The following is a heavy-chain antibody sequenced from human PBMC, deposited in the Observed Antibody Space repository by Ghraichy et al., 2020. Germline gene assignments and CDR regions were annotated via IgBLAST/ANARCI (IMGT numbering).Heavy chain of an antibody. CDR3: ARIGSTGSSRY. D-gene: IGHD1-26*01. V-gene: IGHV1-18*04. CDR1: GYRVSTHS. CDR2: ISTYNGRT. J-gene: IGHJ4*02. Sequence: ASVKVSCKTSGYRVSTHSPSSERQAPGQGLEWMGWISTYNGRTTYAQNFQGRLTMTTNTSTDTAHMELRSLRSDDTALYFCARIGSTGSSRYWGQGSLVTVSS.